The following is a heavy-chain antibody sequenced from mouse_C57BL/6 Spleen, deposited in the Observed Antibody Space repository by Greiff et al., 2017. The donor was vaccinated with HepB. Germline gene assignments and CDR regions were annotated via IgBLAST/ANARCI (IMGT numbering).Heavy chain of an antibody. CDR2: IDPSDSYT. CDR1: GYTFTSYW. V-gene: IGHV1-59*01. J-gene: IGHJ4*01. CDR3: ARFYDYDRAYARDY. D-gene: IGHD2-4*01. Sequence: QVQLQQPGAELVRPGTSVKLSCKASGYTFTSYWMHWVKQRPGQGLEWIGVIDPSDSYTNYTQKFKGKATLTVDTSSSTAYMQLSSLTSEDAAVYYCARFYDYDRAYARDYWGQGTSVTVSS.